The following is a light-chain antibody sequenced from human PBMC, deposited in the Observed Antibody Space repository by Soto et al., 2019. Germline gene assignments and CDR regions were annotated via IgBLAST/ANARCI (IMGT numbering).Light chain of an antibody. CDR2: EVT. CDR1: SSDVGSYNL. J-gene: IGLJ1*01. Sequence: LTQPASVSGSPGQSITISCTGTSSDVGSYNLVSWYQQHPGKAPKLMIYEVTKRPSGVSNRFSGSKSGNTASLTISGLQAEDEADYYCCSYAGSSTYVFGTGTKVTVL. CDR3: CSYAGSSTYV. V-gene: IGLV2-23*02.